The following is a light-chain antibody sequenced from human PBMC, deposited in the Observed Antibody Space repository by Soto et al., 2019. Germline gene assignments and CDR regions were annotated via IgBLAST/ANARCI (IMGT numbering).Light chain of an antibody. CDR3: AAWDDSLSGWV. CDR2: TNS. J-gene: IGLJ3*02. CDR1: GSNIGSNT. Sequence: QSVLTQPPSASGAPGQRVTFSCSGSGSNIGSNTVNWYQQVPGAAPKLLIYTNSQRPSGVPDRFSGSKSGTSASLAISGLRSEDEADYYCAAWDDSLSGWVFGGGTKLTVL. V-gene: IGLV1-44*01.